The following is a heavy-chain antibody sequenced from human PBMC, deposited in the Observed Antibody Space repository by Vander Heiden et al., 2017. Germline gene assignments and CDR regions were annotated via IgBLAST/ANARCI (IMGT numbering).Heavy chain of an antibody. J-gene: IGHJ4*02. V-gene: IGHV4-59*01. CDR2: IYSSGST. CDR1: GGSINNYY. D-gene: IGHD5-12*01. Sequence: QVQLQESGPGLVKPSEALSLTCTVSGGSINNYYWNWIRQPPGKGLEWIGFIYSSGSTNYIPSLKSRITISLDTSKNQFSLKLSSVTAADTAVYFCARGFSGYTFDSWGQGTLVTVSS. CDR3: ARGFSGYTFDS.